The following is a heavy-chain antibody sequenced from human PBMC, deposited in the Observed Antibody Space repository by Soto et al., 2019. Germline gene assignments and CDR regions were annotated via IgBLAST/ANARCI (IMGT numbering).Heavy chain of an antibody. J-gene: IGHJ4*02. D-gene: IGHD2-2*02. V-gene: IGHV3-53*01. Sequence: PGGSLRLSCAASGFTVSNNYMSWVRHAPGKGLEWVSLIYSGGSTFYADSVKGRFTISRDNSKNTLFLQMNSLRAEDTAVYFCATYTSLDYWGQGTLVTVSS. CDR3: ATYTSLDY. CDR2: IYSGGST. CDR1: GFTVSNNY.